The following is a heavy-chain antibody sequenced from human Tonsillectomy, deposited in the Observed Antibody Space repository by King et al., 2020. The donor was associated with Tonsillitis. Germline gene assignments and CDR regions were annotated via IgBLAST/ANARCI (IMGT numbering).Heavy chain of an antibody. Sequence: VQLQESGPGLVKPSETLSLSCAVSGYSISSGYFWGWFRQPPGKGLEWIGSFYDSGDTYYNPSLKSRVTMSVDTSKNQFSLKLSSVTAADTAVYYCARLTLYSSSWLTLWGQGTLVTVSS. CDR3: ARLTLYSSSWLTL. CDR1: GYSISSGYF. D-gene: IGHD6-13*01. CDR2: FYDSGDT. V-gene: IGHV4-38-2*01. J-gene: IGHJ4*02.